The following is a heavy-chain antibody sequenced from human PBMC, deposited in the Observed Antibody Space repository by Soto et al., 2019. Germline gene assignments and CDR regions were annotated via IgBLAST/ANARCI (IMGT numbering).Heavy chain of an antibody. D-gene: IGHD3-16*01. CDR1: GGSVSSGSYY. CDR3: AREGDVALDY. V-gene: IGHV4-61*01. CDR2: IYYSGST. J-gene: IGHJ4*02. Sequence: PSETLSLTCTVSGGSVSSGSYYWSWIRQPPGKGLEWIGYIYYSGSTNYNPSLKSRVTISVDTSKNQFSLKLSSVTAADTAVYYCAREGDVALDYWGQGTLVTVSS.